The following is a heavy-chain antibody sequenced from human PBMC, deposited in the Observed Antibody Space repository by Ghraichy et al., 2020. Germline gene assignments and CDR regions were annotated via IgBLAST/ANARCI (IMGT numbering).Heavy chain of an antibody. CDR3: ARDQGTCSSNSCYADF. CDR2: IWYDGNNK. Sequence: GGSLRLSCATSGFTFSNNGMHWVRQAPGKGLEWVAVIWYDGNNKYYADSVKGRFTISRDNSMNTVYLQMNSLRAEDTAMYYCARDQGTCSSNSCYADFWGQGTLVTVSS. V-gene: IGHV3-33*01. J-gene: IGHJ4*02. D-gene: IGHD2-2*01. CDR1: GFTFSNNG.